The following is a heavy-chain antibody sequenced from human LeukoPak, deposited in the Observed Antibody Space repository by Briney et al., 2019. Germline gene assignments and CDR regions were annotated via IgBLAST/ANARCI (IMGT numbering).Heavy chain of an antibody. V-gene: IGHV4-59*01. CDR3: TRGGWYPESFQH. CDR1: GGSISSYY. J-gene: IGHJ1*01. Sequence: PSETLSLTCTVSGGSISSYYWNWIRQPPGKGLEWIGYIYYSGSINYNPSLKSRVTISVDTSKNQFSLKLSSVTAADTAVYYCTRGGWYPESFQHWGQGTLVTVSS. D-gene: IGHD6-19*01. CDR2: IYYSGSI.